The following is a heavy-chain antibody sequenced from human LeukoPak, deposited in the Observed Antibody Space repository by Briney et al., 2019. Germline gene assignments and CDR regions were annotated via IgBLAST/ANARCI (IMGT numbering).Heavy chain of an antibody. D-gene: IGHD5-24*01. J-gene: IGHJ3*02. CDR1: GFAFSNAW. Sequence: GGSLRLSCAASGFAFSNAWMSWVREAPGKGLECVGLIKNKLDGGTTECAAHVKGRFTISRDDSKDTLYLEMDSLKTEDTAMYYCTEMNDRDAFRIWGQGTMVTVSS. V-gene: IGHV3-15*01. CDR3: TEMNDRDAFRI. CDR2: IKNKLDGGTT.